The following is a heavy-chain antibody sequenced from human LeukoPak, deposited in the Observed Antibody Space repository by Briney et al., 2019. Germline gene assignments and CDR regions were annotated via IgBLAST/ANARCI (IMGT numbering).Heavy chain of an antibody. CDR3: ARHGGWYVRYFDY. D-gene: IGHD6-19*01. J-gene: IGHJ4*02. Sequence: SETLSLTCAVYGGSFSGYYWSWIRQPPGKGLEWIGEINHSGSTNYNPSLKSRVTISVDTSKTQFSLKLSSVTAADTAVYYCARHGGWYVRYFDYWGQGTLVTVSS. CDR2: INHSGST. V-gene: IGHV4-34*01. CDR1: GGSFSGYY.